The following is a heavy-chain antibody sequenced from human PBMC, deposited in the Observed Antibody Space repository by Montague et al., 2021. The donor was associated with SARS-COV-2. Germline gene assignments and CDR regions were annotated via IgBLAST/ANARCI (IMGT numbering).Heavy chain of an antibody. CDR1: GFAFRNYA. CDR3: GRSTTT. Sequence: SLRLSCAASGFAFRNYAMSWVRQAPGKGLEWLPVTYNGRGGTYYADSVKGRFTISRDDSKNTLYLQMNSLTAEDTAIYYCGRSTTTWGQGTLVTVSS. V-gene: IGHV3-23*03. D-gene: IGHD1-14*01. J-gene: IGHJ5*02. CDR2: TYNGRGGT.